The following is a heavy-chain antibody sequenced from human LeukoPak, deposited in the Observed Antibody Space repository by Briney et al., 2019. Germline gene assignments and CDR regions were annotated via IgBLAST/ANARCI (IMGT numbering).Heavy chain of an antibody. J-gene: IGHJ5*02. CDR1: GYTFTSYG. CDR2: ISDYNGNT. V-gene: IGHV1-18*01. Sequence: ASVKVSCKASGYTFTSYGINWVRQAPGQGLEWMGWISDYNGNTYYTQNFRGRVTMTTNTSTSTAYMELRSLRSDDTAVYYCARLGGYYYDSSGYYSHPNWFDPWGQGTLVTVSS. D-gene: IGHD3-22*01. CDR3: ARLGGYYYDSSGYYSHPNWFDP.